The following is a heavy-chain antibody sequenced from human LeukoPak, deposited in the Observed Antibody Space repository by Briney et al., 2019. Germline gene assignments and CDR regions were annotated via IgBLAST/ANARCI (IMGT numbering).Heavy chain of an antibody. CDR1: GFTFSSYA. CDR2: ISAGGGST. Sequence: GGSLRLSCAASGFTFSSYAMSWVRQAPGKGLEWVAGISAGGGSTYYADSVKGRFTISRDNSKNMLYLQLNSLRAEATAVYYCAKGDPPTYYDILTGQDYWGQGTLVTVSS. J-gene: IGHJ4*02. D-gene: IGHD3-9*01. CDR3: AKGDPPTYYDILTGQDY. V-gene: IGHV3-23*01.